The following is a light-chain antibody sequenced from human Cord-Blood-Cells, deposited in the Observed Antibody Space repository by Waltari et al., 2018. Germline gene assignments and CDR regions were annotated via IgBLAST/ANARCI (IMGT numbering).Light chain of an antibody. J-gene: IGKJ1*01. CDR1: QCVSSY. CDR3: QQRWT. CDR2: DAS. Sequence: EIVLTQSPATLSLSPGERAPLSCRASQCVSSYLAWYQQKPGQAPRLLIYDASNRATGIPARFSGSGSGTDFTLTISSLEPEDFAVYYCQQRWTFGQGTKVEIK. V-gene: IGKV3-11*01.